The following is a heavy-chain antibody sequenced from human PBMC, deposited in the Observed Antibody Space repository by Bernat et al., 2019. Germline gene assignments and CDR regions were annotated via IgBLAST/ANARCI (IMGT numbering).Heavy chain of an antibody. V-gene: IGHV3-53*02. Sequence: EVQLVETGGGLIQPGGSLRLSCAASGFTVSSNYMSWVRQAPGKGLEWVSVIYSGGSTYTADSVKGRFTISRDNSKNTLYLQMNSRRAEDTAVYYCARDPTDYDILTASMENSAYGMDVWGQGTTVTVSS. CDR3: ARDPTDYDILTASMENSAYGMDV. J-gene: IGHJ6*02. CDR1: GFTVSSNY. D-gene: IGHD3-9*01. CDR2: IYSGGST.